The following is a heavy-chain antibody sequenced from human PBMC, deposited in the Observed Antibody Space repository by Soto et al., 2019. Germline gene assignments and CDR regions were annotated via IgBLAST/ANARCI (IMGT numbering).Heavy chain of an antibody. CDR1: GFSIRDYW. CDR3: ARGKDGRRAGTYYFDMDV. J-gene: IGHJ6*03. V-gene: IGHV3-7*01. Sequence: GGSLRISFAASGFSIRDYWMTWVRQAPGKGLDWVANIKQDGSEKFYVDSLKGRFTISRDNAKNSVYLLMNSLRADDTAVYYCARGKDGRRAGTYYFDMDVWGKGTTVTVSS. D-gene: IGHD1-1*01. CDR2: IKQDGSEK.